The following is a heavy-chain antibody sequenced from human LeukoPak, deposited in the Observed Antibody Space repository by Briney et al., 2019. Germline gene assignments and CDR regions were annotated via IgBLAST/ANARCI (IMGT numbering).Heavy chain of an antibody. Sequence: PGGSLRLSCAASGFTFSSYAMHWVRQAPGKGLEWEAIISYDGSNKYYADSVKGRFTISRDNSKNMLYLQMNSLRAEDMAVYYCARDRVAARGYFDYWGQGTLVTVSS. CDR3: ARDRVAARGYFDY. CDR2: ISYDGSNK. J-gene: IGHJ4*02. D-gene: IGHD6-13*01. CDR1: GFTFSSYA. V-gene: IGHV3-30*04.